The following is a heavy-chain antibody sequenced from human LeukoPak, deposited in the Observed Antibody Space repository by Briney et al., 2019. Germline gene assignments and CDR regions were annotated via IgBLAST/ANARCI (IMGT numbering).Heavy chain of an antibody. CDR3: ARDRPRGRDYAAFDY. Sequence: ASVKVSCKVSGYTLTELSMHWVRQAPGKGLEWMGGFDPEDGETIYAQKFQGRVTMTTDTSTSTAYMELRSLRSDDTAVYYCARDRPRGRDYAAFDYWGQGTLVTVSS. D-gene: IGHD3-16*01. J-gene: IGHJ4*02. V-gene: IGHV1-24*01. CDR2: FDPEDGET. CDR1: GYTLTELS.